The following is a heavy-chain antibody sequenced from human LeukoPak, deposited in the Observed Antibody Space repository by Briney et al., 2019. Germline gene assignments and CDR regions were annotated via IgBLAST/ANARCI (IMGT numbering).Heavy chain of an antibody. J-gene: IGHJ4*02. CDR2: INSDGSST. CDR3: AELTSMVEQY. CDR1: GLTLSSYW. V-gene: IGHV3-74*01. Sequence: GGSLRHSCAASGLTLSSYWMHWVRQAPGKGLVWVSRINSDGSSTRYADSVKGRFTISRDNAKNTLYLQMNSLRAEDTAVYYCAELTSMVEQYWGQGTLVTVSS. D-gene: IGHD3-10*01.